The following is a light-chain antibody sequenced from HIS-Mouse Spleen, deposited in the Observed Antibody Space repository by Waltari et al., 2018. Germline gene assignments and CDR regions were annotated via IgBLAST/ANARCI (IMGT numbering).Light chain of an antibody. CDR3: YSTDSSGNHRV. CDR2: EYS. CDR1: ALPKKY. J-gene: IGLJ2*01. V-gene: IGLV3-10*01. Sequence: SYELTQPPSVSVSPGQTARITCSGDALPKKYAYWYQQKSGQDPVLVIYEYSKRPAGIPGRFSGSSSGTMATLTISGAQVEDEADYYCYSTDSSGNHRVFGGGTKLTVL.